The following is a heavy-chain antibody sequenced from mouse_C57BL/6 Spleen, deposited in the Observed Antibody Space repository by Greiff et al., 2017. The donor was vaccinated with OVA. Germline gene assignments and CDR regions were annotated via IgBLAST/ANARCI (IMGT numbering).Heavy chain of an antibody. D-gene: IGHD2-2*01. Sequence: EVQRVESGGDLVKPGGSLKLSCAASGFTFSSYGMSWVRQTPDKRLEWVATISSGGSYTYYPDSVKGRFTISRDNAKNTLYLQMSSLKSEDTAMYYCASSTMVLTRTSYWYFDVWGTGTTVTVSS. V-gene: IGHV5-6*01. CDR1: GFTFSSYG. CDR2: ISSGGSYT. J-gene: IGHJ1*03. CDR3: ASSTMVLTRTSYWYFDV.